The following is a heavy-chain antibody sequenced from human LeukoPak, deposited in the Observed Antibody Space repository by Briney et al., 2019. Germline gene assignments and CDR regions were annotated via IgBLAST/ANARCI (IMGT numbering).Heavy chain of an antibody. CDR3: ARRLTQYDCFDP. J-gene: IGHJ5*02. V-gene: IGHV6-1*01. Sequence: SQTLSLTCAISGDSVSSNSVTRNWIRQSPSRGLEWLGRTYYRSTWYNDYAVSVRGRITVNPDTSKNQFSLHLNSVTPEDAAVYYCARRLTQYDCFDPWGQGILVTVSS. D-gene: IGHD2-2*01. CDR1: GDSVSSNSVT. CDR2: TYYRSTWYN.